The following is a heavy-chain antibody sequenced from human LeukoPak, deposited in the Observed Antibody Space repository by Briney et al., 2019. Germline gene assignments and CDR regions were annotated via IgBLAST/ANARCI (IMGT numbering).Heavy chain of an antibody. CDR3: AKDMVGVPYYYYMDV. CDR2: ISGSGGST. Sequence: GGSLRLSCAASGFTFSSYGMSWVRQAPGKGLEWVSAISGSGGSTYYADSVKGRFTISRDNSKNTLYLQMNSLRAEDTAVYYCAKDMVGVPYYYYMDVWGKGTTVTISS. J-gene: IGHJ6*03. V-gene: IGHV3-23*01. CDR1: GFTFSSYG. D-gene: IGHD2-15*01.